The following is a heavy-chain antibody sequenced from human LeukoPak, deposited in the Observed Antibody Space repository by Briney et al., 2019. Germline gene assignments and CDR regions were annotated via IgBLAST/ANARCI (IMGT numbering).Heavy chain of an antibody. D-gene: IGHD5-18*01. V-gene: IGHV1-24*01. J-gene: IGHJ4*02. CDR3: AAGRPYSLLDY. CDR1: GSSLSELS. Sequence: ASVRVSCTVSGSSLSELSLYWVRQAPGKGLEWMGGFDVIDSETFYAQKFQGRVTMTEDSSTDTAYMELRSLTSDDTALYYCAAGRPYSLLDYWGQGTLVTVSS. CDR2: FDVIDSET.